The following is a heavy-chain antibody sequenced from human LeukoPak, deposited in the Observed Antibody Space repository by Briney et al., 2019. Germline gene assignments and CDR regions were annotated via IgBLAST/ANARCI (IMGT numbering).Heavy chain of an antibody. V-gene: IGHV3-30*18. CDR3: AKVFASGWYYFDY. J-gene: IGHJ4*02. Sequence: GGSLRLSCAASGFTFSSYGMHWVRQAPGKGLEWVAVISYDGSNKYYADSVKGRFTISRDNSKNTLYLQMHSLRPEDTAVYYCAKVFASGWYYFDYWGQGALVTVSS. CDR1: GFTFSSYG. D-gene: IGHD6-19*01. CDR2: ISYDGSNK.